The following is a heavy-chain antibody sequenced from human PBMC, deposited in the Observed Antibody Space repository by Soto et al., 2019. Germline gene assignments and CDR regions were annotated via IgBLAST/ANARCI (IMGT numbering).Heavy chain of an antibody. Sequence: AERLALTCTACGGSMSSYFGGWIRQPPGKGLEWIGYIYYSGSTNYNPSLKSRVTISVDTSKNQFSLKLSSVTAADTAVYYCARGVGTTVTNWGQGTLVTVSS. J-gene: IGHJ4*02. D-gene: IGHD4-4*01. CDR2: IYYSGST. CDR1: GGSMSSYF. CDR3: ARGVGTTVTN. V-gene: IGHV4-59*01.